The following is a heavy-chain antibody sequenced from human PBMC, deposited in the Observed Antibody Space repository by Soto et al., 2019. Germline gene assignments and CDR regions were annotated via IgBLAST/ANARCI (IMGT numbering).Heavy chain of an antibody. CDR1: GFSVGSNY. V-gene: IGHV3-53*01. CDR2: IYSGGST. Sequence: PGGSLRLSCAASGFSVGSNYMSWVRQAPGKGLEWVSVIYSGGSTYYADSVKGRFTISRDNSKNTLYLQMDSLRAEDTAYYYCVKNRGPYNWFDPWGLGTLVTVSS. J-gene: IGHJ5*02. CDR3: VKNRGPYNWFDP.